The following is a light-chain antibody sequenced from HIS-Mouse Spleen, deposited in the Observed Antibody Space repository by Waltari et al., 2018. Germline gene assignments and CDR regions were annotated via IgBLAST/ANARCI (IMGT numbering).Light chain of an antibody. CDR3: QQFNNYPFT. CDR1: QGISSA. J-gene: IGKJ3*01. V-gene: IGKV1D-13*01. CDR2: DAS. Sequence: LPFTQSPSSLAASVGVRVTFTCRASQGISSALAWYQQKPGKAPKLLIYDASSLESGVPSRFSGSGSGTDFTLTISSLQPEDFATYYCQQFNNYPFTFGPGTKVDIK.